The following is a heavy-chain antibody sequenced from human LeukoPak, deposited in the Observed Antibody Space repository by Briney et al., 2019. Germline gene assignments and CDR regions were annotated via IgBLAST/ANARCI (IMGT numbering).Heavy chain of an antibody. CDR3: AKGNRMVITTLFVN. V-gene: IGHV3-30*18. D-gene: IGHD3-22*01. CDR2: ISYDGSDK. CDR1: GFTFDDYA. Sequence: PGRSLRLSCAVSGFTFDDYAMHWVRQAPGKGLEWVAVISYDGSDKYHADSVKGRFTISRDNSKNTLYLQMNSLRAEDTAVYYCAKGNRMVITTLFVNWGQGTLVTVSS. J-gene: IGHJ4*02.